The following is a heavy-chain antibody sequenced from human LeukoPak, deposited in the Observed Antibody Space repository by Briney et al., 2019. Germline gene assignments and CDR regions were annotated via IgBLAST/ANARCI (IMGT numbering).Heavy chain of an antibody. CDR1: GGTLSSYA. CDR3: AREDADAFDI. D-gene: IGHD2-2*01. CDR2: IIPIFGTA. V-gene: IGHV1-69*13. Sequence: GASVKVSCKASGGTLSSYAISWVRQAPGQGLEWMGGIIPIFGTANYAQKLQGRVTITADESTSTAYMELSSLRSEDTAVYYCAREDADAFDIWGQGTMVTVSS. J-gene: IGHJ3*02.